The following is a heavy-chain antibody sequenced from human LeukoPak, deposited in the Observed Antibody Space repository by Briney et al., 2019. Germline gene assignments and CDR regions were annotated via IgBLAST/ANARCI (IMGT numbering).Heavy chain of an antibody. CDR3: ARYGGFLDY. CDR2: IYYSGST. Sequence: SETLSLTCTVSGGSISSNNYYWGWIRQPPGKGLEWIGSIYYSGSTYYNPSLKSRVTISVDTSKNQFSLKLSSVTAADTAVYNCARYGGFLDYWGQGTLVTVSS. CDR1: GGSISSNNYY. J-gene: IGHJ4*02. D-gene: IGHD3-16*01. V-gene: IGHV4-39*01.